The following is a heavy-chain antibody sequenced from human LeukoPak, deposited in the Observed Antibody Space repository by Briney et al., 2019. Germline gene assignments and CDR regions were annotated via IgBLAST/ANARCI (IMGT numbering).Heavy chain of an antibody. CDR1: GGTFSSYV. V-gene: IGHV1-69*13. J-gene: IGHJ6*02. CDR3: VRDVGAQQMVKGGFYYYALDV. CDR2: IIPVFRTS. D-gene: IGHD6-13*01. Sequence: ASVKVSCKASGGTFSSYVLSWVRQAPGQGLEWMGGIIPVFRTSKYAQRLQDRVTITADESASTVYMELSSLRFEDTAVYYCVRDVGAQQMVKGGFYYYALDVWGQGTTVTVTS.